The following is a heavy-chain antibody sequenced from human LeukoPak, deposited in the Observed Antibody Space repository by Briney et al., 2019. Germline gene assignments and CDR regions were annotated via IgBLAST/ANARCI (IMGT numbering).Heavy chain of an antibody. Sequence: ASVKVSCKASGYTFTNYYMHWMRQAPGQGLEWMGMINPNGGGTNYAQKFQGRVTLTRDTSTSTLYMELSSLRSEDTAVYYCGRSYCGGDCQGGAYYFDYWGQGTLVTVSS. CDR3: GRSYCGGDCQGGAYYFDY. CDR1: GYTFTNYY. CDR2: INPNGGGT. J-gene: IGHJ4*02. D-gene: IGHD2-21*02. V-gene: IGHV1-46*01.